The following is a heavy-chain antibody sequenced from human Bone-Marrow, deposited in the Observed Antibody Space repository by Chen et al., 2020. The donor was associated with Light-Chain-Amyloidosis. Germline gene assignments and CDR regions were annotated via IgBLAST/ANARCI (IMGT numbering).Heavy chain of an antibody. V-gene: IGHV4-39*07. J-gene: IGHJ5*02. CDR1: GGSISSSSYY. D-gene: IGHD3-16*02. Sequence: QLQLQESGPGLVKPSETLSLTCTVSGGSISSSSYYWGWIRQPPGKGLEWIGSIYYSGSTYYNPSLKSGVTISVDTSKNQFSLKLSSVTAADTAVYYCARDPYDYVWGSYRPNNNWFDPWGQGTLVTVSS. CDR3: ARDPYDYVWGSYRPNNNWFDP. CDR2: IYYSGST.